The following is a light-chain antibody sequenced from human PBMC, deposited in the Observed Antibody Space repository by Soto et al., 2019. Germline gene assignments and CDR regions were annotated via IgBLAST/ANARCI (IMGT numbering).Light chain of an antibody. CDR2: GAS. Sequence: EIGVTQSPATLSVSPEERATLSCRASQSVSSNLAWYQQKPGQAPRLLIYGASTRATGIPARFSGSGSGTEFTLTISSLQSEDFAVYYCQQYRTFGQGTKVEIK. J-gene: IGKJ1*01. CDR1: QSVSSN. CDR3: QQYRT. V-gene: IGKV3-15*01.